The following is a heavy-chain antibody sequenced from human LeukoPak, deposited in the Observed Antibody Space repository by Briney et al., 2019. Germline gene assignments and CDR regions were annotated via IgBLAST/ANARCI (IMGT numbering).Heavy chain of an antibody. J-gene: IGHJ3*01. CDR2: ITGSGGGT. CDR1: GFTFSNYA. CDR3: AKDPNGDHIGAFDF. D-gene: IGHD4-17*01. V-gene: IGHV3-23*01. Sequence: GGSLRLSCAASGFTFSNYALVWVRQAPGKGLEWVSAITGSGGGTDYADSVKGRFTISRDNSKNTLYLQMSSLRAEDTAVYYCAKDPNGDHIGAFDFWGQGTMVTVSS.